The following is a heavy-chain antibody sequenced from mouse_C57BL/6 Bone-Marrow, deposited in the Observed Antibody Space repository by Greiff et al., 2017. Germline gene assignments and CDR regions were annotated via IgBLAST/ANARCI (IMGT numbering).Heavy chain of an antibody. CDR1: GYTFTSYW. CDR2: IYPGSGST. J-gene: IGHJ2*01. Sequence: VQLQQSGPELVKPGASVKIPCKASGYTFTSYWITWVKQRPGQGLEWIGDIYPGSGSTNYNEKFKSKATLTVDTSSSTAYMQLSSLTSEDSAVYYCARKDYYSNYGFDYWGQGTTLTVSS. D-gene: IGHD2-5*01. CDR3: ARKDYYSNYGFDY. V-gene: IGHV1-55*01.